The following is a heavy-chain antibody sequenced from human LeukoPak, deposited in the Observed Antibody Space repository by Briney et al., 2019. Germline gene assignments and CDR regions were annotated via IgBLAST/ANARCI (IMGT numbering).Heavy chain of an antibody. D-gene: IGHD6-19*01. V-gene: IGHV1-46*01. CDR2: INPSGGST. J-gene: IGHJ5*02. CDR3: ARGLRRVGQWRANWFDP. CDR1: GYTFTSYY. Sequence: ASVKVSCKASGYTFTSYYMHWVRQAPGQGLEWMGVINPSGGSTSYAQKFQGRVTMTRDTSTSTVYMELSSLRSEDTAVYYCARGLRRVGQWRANWFDPWGQGTLVTVSS.